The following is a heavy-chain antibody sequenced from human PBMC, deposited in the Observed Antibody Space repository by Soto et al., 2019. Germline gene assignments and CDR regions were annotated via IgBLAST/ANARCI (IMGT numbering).Heavy chain of an antibody. Sequence: SVKVSCKASGGTFRNYPINWVRQAPGQGLEWMGSIFPLTDIPDYAQNFQARLTISADKSTSTAYMELSSLTSDDTAVYYCARLPTIFGATGHVVDVWGQGTTVTVSS. CDR2: IFPLTDIP. V-gene: IGHV1-69*02. J-gene: IGHJ6*02. CDR1: GGTFRNYP. CDR3: ARLPTIFGATGHVVDV. D-gene: IGHD3-3*01.